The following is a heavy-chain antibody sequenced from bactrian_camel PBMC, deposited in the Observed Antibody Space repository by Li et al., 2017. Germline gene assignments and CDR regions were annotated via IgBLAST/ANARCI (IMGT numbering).Heavy chain of an antibody. CDR3: AAEMPLYGGVCSISPYLTYNY. Sequence: VQLVESGGGSVQPGGSLRLSCKAFRVVGCMGWFRQAPGKEREGVAYTDADRNTFYASSVKGRFTISKDNAKNVLYLDMNSLKPEDTAMYYCAAEMPLYGGVCSISPYLTYNYWGQGTQVTVS. CDR2: TDADRNT. CDR1: RVVGCM. J-gene: IGHJ4*01. V-gene: IGHV3S53*01. D-gene: IGHD3*01.